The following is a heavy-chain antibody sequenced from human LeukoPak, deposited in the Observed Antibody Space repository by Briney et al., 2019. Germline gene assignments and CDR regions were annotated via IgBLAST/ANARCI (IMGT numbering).Heavy chain of an antibody. CDR3: ASPLWFGDLSTPPNNDVFDI. J-gene: IGHJ3*02. Sequence: ASVKVSCKASGYTFTSYGISWVRQAPGQGLEWMGWISAYNGNTNYAQKLQGRVTMTTDTSTSTAYMELRSLRSDDTAVYYCASPLWFGDLSTPPNNDVFDIGGQGTMATVSP. D-gene: IGHD3-10*01. CDR1: GYTFTSYG. V-gene: IGHV1-18*01. CDR2: ISAYNGNT.